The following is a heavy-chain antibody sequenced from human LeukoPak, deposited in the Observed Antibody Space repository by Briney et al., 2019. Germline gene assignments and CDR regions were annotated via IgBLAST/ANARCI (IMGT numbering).Heavy chain of an antibody. D-gene: IGHD2-15*01. J-gene: IGHJ1*01. CDR3: ARTGGYCSGGSCYGEYFQR. CDR1: GWSCSGYY. V-gene: IGHV4-34*01. Sequence: SETLSFTCAGYGWSCSGYYWSWIRQPQGKGLEGFGEINHSGSTNYNPSLKSQVTISVVTSKNQFSLKLSSVTAADTAVYYCARTGGYCSGGSCYGEYFQRWGQGALVTVSS. CDR2: INHSGST.